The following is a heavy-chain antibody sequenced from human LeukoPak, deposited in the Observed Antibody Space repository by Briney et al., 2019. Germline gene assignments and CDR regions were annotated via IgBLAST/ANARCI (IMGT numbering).Heavy chain of an antibody. J-gene: IGHJ4*02. Sequence: ASVKVSCKASGYTFTGYYMHWVRQAPGQGLEWMGWINPNSGGTNYAQKFQGWVTMTRDTSISTAYMELSRLRSDDTAVYYCARGEGESSGWPYYFDYWGQGTLVTVSS. D-gene: IGHD6-19*01. V-gene: IGHV1-2*04. CDR1: GYTFTGYY. CDR2: INPNSGGT. CDR3: ARGEGESSGWPYYFDY.